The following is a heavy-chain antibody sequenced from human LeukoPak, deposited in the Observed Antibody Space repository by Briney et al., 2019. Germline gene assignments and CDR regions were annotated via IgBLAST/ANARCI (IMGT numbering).Heavy chain of an antibody. D-gene: IGHD5-18*01. V-gene: IGHV4-39*07. CDR1: GGSISSSGYY. Sequence: SETLSLTCTVSGGSISSSGYYWSWIRQPPGKGLEWIGEINHSGSTNYNPSLKSRVTISVDTSKNQFSLKLSSVTAADTAVYYCARGLQRGYSYGYRYYYYYGMDVWGQGTTVTVSS. CDR2: INHSGST. CDR3: ARGLQRGYSYGYRYYYYYGMDV. J-gene: IGHJ6*02.